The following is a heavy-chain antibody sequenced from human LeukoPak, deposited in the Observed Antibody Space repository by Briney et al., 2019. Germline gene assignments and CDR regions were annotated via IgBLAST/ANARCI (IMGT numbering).Heavy chain of an antibody. CDR2: IYTSGST. D-gene: IGHD6-13*01. J-gene: IGHJ5*02. V-gene: IGHV4-4*07. CDR1: GVSISSYY. CDR3: ARDARYSSSWYTTRGFDP. Sequence: PSETLSLTCTVSGVSISSYYWSWIRQPAGKGLEWIGRIYTSGSTNYNPSLKSRVTMSVDTSKNQFSLKLSSVTAADTAVYYCARDARYSSSWYTTRGFDPWGQGTPVTVSS.